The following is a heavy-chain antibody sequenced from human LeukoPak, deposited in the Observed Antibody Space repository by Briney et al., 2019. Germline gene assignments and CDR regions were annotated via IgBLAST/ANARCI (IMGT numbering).Heavy chain of an antibody. J-gene: IGHJ3*01. CDR2: ISSSSYI. CDR3: ARVDAFDL. CDR1: GFTFSSYD. V-gene: IGHV3-21*01. Sequence: GGSLRLSCAASGFTFSSYDMNWVRQAPGKGLEWVSYISSSSYIYYADSVKGRFTISRDNAKNSLYLQMNSLRADDTAVYYCARVDAFDLWGQGTMVTVSS.